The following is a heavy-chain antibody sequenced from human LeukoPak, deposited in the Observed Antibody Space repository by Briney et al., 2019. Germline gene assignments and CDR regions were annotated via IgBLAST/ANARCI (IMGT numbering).Heavy chain of an antibody. J-gene: IGHJ6*03. V-gene: IGHV4-39*07. CDR2: IYYSGRT. CDR1: GGSISSASYY. D-gene: IGHD5-18*01. Sequence: SETLSLTCTVSGGSISSASYYWGWSRQPPGKGLEWIGNIYYSGRTYYNPSLKSRVTMPVDTSKNHFSLKLSSVTAADTALYYCVGYSYGYYSYYFMDVWGKGTTVTISS. CDR3: VGYSYGYYSYYFMDV.